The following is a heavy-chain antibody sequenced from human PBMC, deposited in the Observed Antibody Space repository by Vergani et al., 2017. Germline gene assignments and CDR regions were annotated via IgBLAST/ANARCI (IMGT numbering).Heavy chain of an antibody. J-gene: IGHJ6*03. CDR1: RYPFSRYG. Sequence: QAQLVQSGAEVKKPGASVRVSCKASRYPFSRYGISWVRQAPGQGLEWIGYIYYSGTTYYNPSLESRLTISLDTSENHLSLKLTSVTAADTAVYYCARQKDYYMDVWGKGATVTGS. V-gene: IGHV1-18*01. CDR2: IYYSGTT. CDR3: ARQKDYYMDV.